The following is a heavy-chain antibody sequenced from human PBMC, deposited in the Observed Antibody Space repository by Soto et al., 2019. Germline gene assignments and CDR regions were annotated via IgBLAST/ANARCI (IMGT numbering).Heavy chain of an antibody. J-gene: IGHJ3*02. CDR1: GGSISSYY. Sequence: SETLSLTCTVSGGSISSYYWSWIRQPPGKGLEWIGYIYYSGSTNYNPSLKSRVTISVDTSKNQFSLKLSSVTAADTAVYYCARGDRYGGGDFDIWGQGTMVTVSS. CDR3: ARGDRYGGGDFDI. D-gene: IGHD4-17*01. V-gene: IGHV4-59*01. CDR2: IYYSGST.